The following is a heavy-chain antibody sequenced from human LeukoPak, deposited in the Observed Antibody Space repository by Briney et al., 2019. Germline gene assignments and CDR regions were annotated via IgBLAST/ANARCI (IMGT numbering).Heavy chain of an antibody. Sequence: KPGGSLRLSCAASGFTFSDYYMTWIRQAPGKGLEWVSYISRSGSTIYYADSVKGRFTISRDNTKTSLYLQMNSLRAEDTAVYYRARAGYCGTTTCSYGWFDPWGQGTLVTVSS. CDR3: ARAGYCGTTTCSYGWFDP. V-gene: IGHV3-11*01. D-gene: IGHD2-2*01. J-gene: IGHJ5*02. CDR2: ISRSGSTI. CDR1: GFTFSDYY.